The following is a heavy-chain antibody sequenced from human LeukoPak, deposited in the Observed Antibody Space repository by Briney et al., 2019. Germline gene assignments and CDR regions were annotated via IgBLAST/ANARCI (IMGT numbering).Heavy chain of an antibody. D-gene: IGHD4-11*01. J-gene: IGHJ4*02. Sequence: ASVKISCKASGYTFRGNYIHWLRQAPGQGLEWMGWIDANNGDTKSAQKFQGRVTTSRDTSISTAYMDLSSLSPDDAAVYYCARDPSSVTLYFFDYWGKGTLVTVSS. CDR3: ARDPSSVTLYFFDY. CDR2: IDANNGDT. CDR1: GYTFRGNY. V-gene: IGHV1-2*02.